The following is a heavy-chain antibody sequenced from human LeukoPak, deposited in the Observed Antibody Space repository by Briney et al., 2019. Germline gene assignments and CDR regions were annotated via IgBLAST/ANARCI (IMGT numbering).Heavy chain of an antibody. J-gene: IGHJ4*02. CDR3: ARGGGYYLIDY. V-gene: IGHV4-61*02. Sequence: PSETLSLTCTVSGGSISSGSYYWRWIRQPAGKGLEWIVRIYTSGSTNYNPSLKSRVTISLDTSKNQFSLKLSSVTAADTAVYYCARGGGYYLIDYWGQGTLVTVSS. D-gene: IGHD3-22*01. CDR2: IYTSGST. CDR1: GGSISSGSYY.